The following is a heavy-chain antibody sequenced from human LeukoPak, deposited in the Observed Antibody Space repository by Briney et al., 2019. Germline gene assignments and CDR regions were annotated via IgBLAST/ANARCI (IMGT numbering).Heavy chain of an antibody. Sequence: PGGSLRLSCAASGFTFSSYSMNWVRQAPGKGLEWVSSISSSSSYIYYADSVKGRFTISRDNAKNSLYLQMNSLRAEDTAVYYCARGPGYDFWSGYYMDVWGKGTTVTASS. J-gene: IGHJ6*03. CDR1: GFTFSSYS. CDR2: ISSSSSYI. CDR3: ARGPGYDFWSGYYMDV. D-gene: IGHD3-3*01. V-gene: IGHV3-21*01.